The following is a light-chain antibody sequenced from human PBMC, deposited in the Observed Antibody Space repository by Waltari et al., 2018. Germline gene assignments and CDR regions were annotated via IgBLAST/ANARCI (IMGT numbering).Light chain of an antibody. Sequence: DIQMTQSPSTLPASVGTRVTITCRASQSISSWLAWYQQKPGKAPKLLIYQASSLESGVPSRFSGSGSGTEFTLTISSLQPDDFATYYCQQYNPNFLYTFGQGTKVEI. CDR2: QAS. CDR1: QSISSW. CDR3: QQYNPNFLYT. V-gene: IGKV1-5*03. J-gene: IGKJ2*01.